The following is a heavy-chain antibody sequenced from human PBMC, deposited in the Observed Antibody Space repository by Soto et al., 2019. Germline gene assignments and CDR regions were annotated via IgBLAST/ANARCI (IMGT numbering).Heavy chain of an antibody. Sequence: GESLKISCKGSGYSFSTYWIAWVRQMPGKGLEWMGIIYPGDPDARYSPSFEGQVTISADKSTNTAYLQWSGLKASDTAMYYCARVLYCRNGVCFWGLDYWGQGTLVTVSS. D-gene: IGHD2-8*01. J-gene: IGHJ4*02. CDR1: GYSFSTYW. V-gene: IGHV5-51*01. CDR2: IYPGDPDA. CDR3: ARVLYCRNGVCFWGLDY.